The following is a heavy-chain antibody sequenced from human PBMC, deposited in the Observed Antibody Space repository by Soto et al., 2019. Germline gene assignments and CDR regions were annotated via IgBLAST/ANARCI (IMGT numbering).Heavy chain of an antibody. CDR1: GFTFSSYS. Sequence: GGSLRLSCAASGFTFSSYSMNWVRQAPGKGLEWVSYISSSSSTIYYADSVKGRFTISRDNAKNSLYLQMNSLRAEDTAVYYCARTLSRGIRQTKLSWFDPWGQGTLVTVSS. D-gene: IGHD3-16*01. V-gene: IGHV3-48*01. J-gene: IGHJ5*02. CDR2: ISSSSSTI. CDR3: ARTLSRGIRQTKLSWFDP.